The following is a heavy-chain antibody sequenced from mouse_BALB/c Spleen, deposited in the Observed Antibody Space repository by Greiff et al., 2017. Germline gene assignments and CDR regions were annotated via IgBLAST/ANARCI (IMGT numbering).Heavy chain of an antibody. Sequence: EVQLVESGGGLVKPGGSLKLSCAASGFTFSSYAMSWVRQSPEKRLEWVAEISSGGSYTYYPDTVTGRFTISRDNAKNTLYLEMSSLRSEDTAMYYCARDGLVLRYFDVWGAGTTVTVSS. CDR2: ISSGGSYT. CDR3: ARDGLVLRYFDV. D-gene: IGHD1-2*01. V-gene: IGHV5-9-4*01. J-gene: IGHJ1*01. CDR1: GFTFSSYA.